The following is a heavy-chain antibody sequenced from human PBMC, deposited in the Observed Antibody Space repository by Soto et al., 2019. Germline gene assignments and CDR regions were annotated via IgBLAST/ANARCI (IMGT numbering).Heavy chain of an antibody. Sequence: PGGSLRLCCAASGFTFSSSWMHWVCQAPEKGREWVADIKCDGSEKYYVDSVKGRLTISGDNAKNSLYLQVNSLRAADMTVYYCASDGVSLRFLEWPYYYYGMDVWGQGTTVTV. J-gene: IGHJ6*02. D-gene: IGHD3-3*01. V-gene: IGHV3-7*03. CDR3: ASDGVSLRFLEWPYYYYGMDV. CDR1: GFTFSSSW. CDR2: IKCDGSEK.